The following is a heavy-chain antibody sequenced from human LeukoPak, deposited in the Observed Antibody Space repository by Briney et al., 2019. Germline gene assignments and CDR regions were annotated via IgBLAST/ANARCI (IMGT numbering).Heavy chain of an antibody. V-gene: IGHV6-1*01. CDR2: TYYRSKWYN. CDR1: GDSVSSNSAA. Sequence: SQTLSLTCAISGDSVSSNSAAWNWIRQSPSRGLEWLGRTYYRSKWYNGYAVSVKSRITINPDTSKNQFSLQLNSVTPEDTAVYYCARVARTIFGVGMDVWGKGTTVTVSS. CDR3: ARVARTIFGVGMDV. D-gene: IGHD3-3*01. J-gene: IGHJ6*04.